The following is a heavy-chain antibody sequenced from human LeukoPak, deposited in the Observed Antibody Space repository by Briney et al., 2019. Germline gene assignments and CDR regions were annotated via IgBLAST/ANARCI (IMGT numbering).Heavy chain of an antibody. J-gene: IGHJ5*02. CDR1: GFTFSNYA. V-gene: IGHV3-23*01. D-gene: IGHD4-11*01. Sequence: GGSLRLSCAASGFTFSNYAMNWVRQAPGKGLEWVSGISGSGGSTYYADSVKGRFTITRDNSKNTLYLQMISLRAEDTAVYYCAKDRYSNYGNWFDPWGQGTLVTVFS. CDR3: AKDRYSNYGNWFDP. CDR2: ISGSGGST.